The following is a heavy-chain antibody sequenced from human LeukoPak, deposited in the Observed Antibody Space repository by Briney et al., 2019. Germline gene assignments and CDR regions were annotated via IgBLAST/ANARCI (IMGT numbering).Heavy chain of an antibody. Sequence: PSETLSLTCTVSGGSITTYYWSWIRQPPGKGLEWIGYIYHSEITNYNPSLKSRVTISVDTSKNQFSLKLSSVTAADTAVYYCAGTDKGGTGTYWGQGTLVTVSS. CDR3: AGTDKGGTGTY. CDR1: GGSITTYY. V-gene: IGHV4-59*01. CDR2: IYHSEIT. D-gene: IGHD1-1*01. J-gene: IGHJ4*02.